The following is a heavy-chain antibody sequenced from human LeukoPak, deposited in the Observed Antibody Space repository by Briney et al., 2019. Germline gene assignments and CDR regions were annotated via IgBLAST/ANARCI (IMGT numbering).Heavy chain of an antibody. Sequence: GRSLTLSRVASGFTFGGYGTHSVRQDPGKGLEWLSLVWDDGSNKYYADSVKGRLTIYRVHTKHTIYIQMNSLRAEDTAVYYCAKGMTTGPRSVYHGMDGWGKGTTVTVSS. CDR3: AKGMTTGPRSVYHGMDG. V-gene: IGHV3-33*06. D-gene: IGHD4-17*01. CDR2: VWDDGSNK. J-gene: IGHJ6*04. CDR1: GFTFGGYG.